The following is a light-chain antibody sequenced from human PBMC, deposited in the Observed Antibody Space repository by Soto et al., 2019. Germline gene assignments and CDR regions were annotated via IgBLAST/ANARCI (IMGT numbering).Light chain of an antibody. CDR3: QKYNSVPLT. Sequence: DIPMTQSPSSLSASVGDRVTITCRASQGIGNYLAWYQQKPGKIPKLLIYAASTLQSGVPSRFSGSGSGTDFTLTISSLQPEDVATYYCQKYNSVPLTFGPGTKVDIK. CDR1: QGIGNY. CDR2: AAS. V-gene: IGKV1-27*01. J-gene: IGKJ3*01.